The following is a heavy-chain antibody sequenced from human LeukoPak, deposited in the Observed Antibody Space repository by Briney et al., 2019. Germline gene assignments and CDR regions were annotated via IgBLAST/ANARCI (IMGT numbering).Heavy chain of an antibody. CDR2: IYYSGST. J-gene: IGHJ5*02. V-gene: IGHV4-4*02. CDR3: ARDLPPTTVTKGLP. CDR1: GFTFSNAW. Sequence: PGGSLRLSCAASGFTFSNAWMSWVRQPPGKGLEWIGSIYYSGSTYYNPSLKSRVTISVDTSKNQFSLKLSSVTAADTAVYYCARDLPPTTVTKGLPWGQGTLVTVSS. D-gene: IGHD4-17*01.